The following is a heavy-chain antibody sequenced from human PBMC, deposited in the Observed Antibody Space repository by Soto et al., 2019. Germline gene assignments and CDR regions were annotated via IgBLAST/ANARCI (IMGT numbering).Heavy chain of an antibody. CDR1: GGSISSGGYY. J-gene: IGHJ4*02. V-gene: IGHV4-31*02. CDR2: IYYTGTT. CDR3: ARAPISTTVTKRQFDY. Sequence: SETLSLTCSVSGGSISSGGYYWNWIRQHPGKGLEWIGYIYYTGTTYYNPSLKSRVTISVDTSRNQFSLKLSSVTAADTAVYYCARAPISTTVTKRQFDYWGQGTLVTVSS. D-gene: IGHD4-17*01.